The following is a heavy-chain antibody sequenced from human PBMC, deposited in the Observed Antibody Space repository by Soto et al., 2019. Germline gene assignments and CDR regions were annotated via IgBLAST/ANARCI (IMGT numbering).Heavy chain of an antibody. Sequence: SETLSLTCAVSGGCISSSDWCSWGRQPPGKGLECIGEIYHSGSTNYNPSLKIRFTISVDKSKNQFSLKLVYVTAADTAVYYCASRIWFGELLEPLDYWGQGTLVTVSS. J-gene: IGHJ4*02. D-gene: IGHD3-10*01. V-gene: IGHV4-4*02. CDR3: ASRIWFGELLEPLDY. CDR2: IYHSGST. CDR1: GGCISSSDW.